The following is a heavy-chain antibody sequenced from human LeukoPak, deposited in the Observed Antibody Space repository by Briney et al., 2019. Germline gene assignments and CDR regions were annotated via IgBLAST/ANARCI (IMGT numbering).Heavy chain of an antibody. D-gene: IGHD4-11*01. CDR1: GGTFSSYA. Sequence: SVKVSCKASGGTFSSYAISWVRQASGQGLEWMGGIIPIFGTANYAQKFQGRVTITADESTSTAYMELSSLRSEDTAVYYCARVGYSNYEGPYFDYWGQGTLVTVSS. V-gene: IGHV1-69*01. J-gene: IGHJ4*02. CDR2: IIPIFGTA. CDR3: ARVGYSNYEGPYFDY.